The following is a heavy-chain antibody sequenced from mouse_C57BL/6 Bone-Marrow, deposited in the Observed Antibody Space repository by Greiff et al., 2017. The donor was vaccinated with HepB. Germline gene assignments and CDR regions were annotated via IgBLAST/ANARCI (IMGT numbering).Heavy chain of an antibody. J-gene: IGHJ4*01. CDR3: ARLDTTVVADAMDY. CDR2: IHPNSGST. Sequence: QVHVKQPGAELVKPGASVKLSCKASGYTFTSYWMHWVKQRPGQGLEWIGMIHPNSGSTNYNEKFKSKATLTVDKSSSTAYMQLSSLTSEDSAVYYCARLDTTVVADAMDYWGQGTSVTVSS. CDR1: GYTFTSYW. V-gene: IGHV1-64*01. D-gene: IGHD1-1*01.